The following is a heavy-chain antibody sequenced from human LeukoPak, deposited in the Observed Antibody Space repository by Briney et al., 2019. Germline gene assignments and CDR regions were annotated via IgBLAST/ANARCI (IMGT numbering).Heavy chain of an antibody. CDR1: GFTFSSYS. CDR2: ISSSSSYI. D-gene: IGHD3-10*01. CDR3: ARDFSMGLDY. V-gene: IGHV3-21*01. Sequence: GGSLRFSCAASGFTFSSYSMNWVRQAPGKGLEWVSSISSSSSYIYYADSVKGRFTISRDSAKNSLYLQMNSLRAEDTAVYYCARDFSMGLDYWGQGTLVTVSS. J-gene: IGHJ4*02.